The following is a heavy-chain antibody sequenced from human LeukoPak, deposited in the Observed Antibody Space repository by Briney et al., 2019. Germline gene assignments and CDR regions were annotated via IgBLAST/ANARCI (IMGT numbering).Heavy chain of an antibody. CDR3: AKSDLRDN. CDR1: GFTFSDYY. J-gene: IGHJ4*02. V-gene: IGHV3-11*04. CDR2: ISSSGSPI. Sequence: PGGSLRLSCAVSGFTFSDYYMSWVRQAPGKGLEWVSHISSSGSPIYYADSVKGRFTISRDNSKNTLYLQMNSLGAEDTAVYYCAKSDLRDNWGQGTLVTVSS.